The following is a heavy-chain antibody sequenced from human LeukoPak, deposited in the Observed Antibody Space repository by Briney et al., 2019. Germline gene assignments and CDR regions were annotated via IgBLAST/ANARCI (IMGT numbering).Heavy chain of an antibody. J-gene: IGHJ4*02. D-gene: IGHD1-1*01. Sequence: GESLKISCEGSGYTFTNFWIGWVRQMPGKGLEWMGIVSPSDSDTGYSPSFQGQVTISADKSITTAYLQWSSLKASDTATYYCVRQPRVHTPDFWGQGTLVTVSS. V-gene: IGHV5-51*01. CDR3: VRQPRVHTPDF. CDR2: VSPSDSDT. CDR1: GYTFTNFW.